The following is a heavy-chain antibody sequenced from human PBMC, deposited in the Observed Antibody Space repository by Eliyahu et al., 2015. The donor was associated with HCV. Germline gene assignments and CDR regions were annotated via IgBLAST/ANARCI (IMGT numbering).Heavy chain of an antibody. CDR3: ALGQWLPYYFDY. V-gene: IGHV3-74*01. CDR2: SNSDGSGT. Sequence: EVQLVESGGGVIQPGGSLRLSCAASGLTFSRYWLHWVRQVPGKGLVWVXRSNSDGSGTIYADSVKGRVTISRDNAKNTLYLQMNSLSAEDTAVYYCALGQWLPYYFDYWGQGTLVTVSA. D-gene: IGHD6-19*01. J-gene: IGHJ4*02. CDR1: GLTFSRYW.